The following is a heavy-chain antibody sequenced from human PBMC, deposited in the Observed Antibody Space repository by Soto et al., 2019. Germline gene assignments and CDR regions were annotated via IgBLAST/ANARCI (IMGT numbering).Heavy chain of an antibody. CDR2: ISAYNGNT. J-gene: IGHJ1*01. Sequence: QVQLVQSGAEVKKTGASVMVSCKASGYTFTSYGISWVRQAPGQGLEWMGWISAYNGNTNYAQKLQGKVTKTTDTSASTAYMELRSLRSDDTAVYYCARTHDSAERYFQRWGQGSLVTVSS. V-gene: IGHV1-18*01. CDR1: GYTFTSYG. D-gene: IGHD2-15*01. CDR3: ARTHDSAERYFQR.